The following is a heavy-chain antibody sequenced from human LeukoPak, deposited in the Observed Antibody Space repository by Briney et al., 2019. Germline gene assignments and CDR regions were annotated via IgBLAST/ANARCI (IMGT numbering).Heavy chain of an antibody. V-gene: IGHV3-7*01. CDR1: GFSFNSDW. J-gene: IGHJ4*02. Sequence: GGSLRLSCAASGFSFNSDWMDWVRQAPGKGLEWVANIKHDESERNYLDSVKGRFTISRDNAKNSLYLQMNSLRAEDTAVYYCARGSTYYDSSGQVPFDYWGQGTLVTVSS. CDR2: IKHDESER. D-gene: IGHD3-22*01. CDR3: ARGSTYYDSSGQVPFDY.